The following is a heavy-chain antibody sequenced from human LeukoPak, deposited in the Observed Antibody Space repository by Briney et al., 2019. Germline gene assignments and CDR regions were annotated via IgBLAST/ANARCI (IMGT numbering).Heavy chain of an antibody. Sequence: GGSVRLSCAASGFTFSSYSMNWVRQAPGKGLEWVSYISRSSSAIFYADSVKGRFTISRDNAKNSLYLQVNSLRAEDTAVYYCATSGYDYGYFDYWGQGTLVTVSS. J-gene: IGHJ4*02. V-gene: IGHV3-48*01. D-gene: IGHD5-12*01. CDR3: ATSGYDYGYFDY. CDR2: ISRSSSAI. CDR1: GFTFSSYS.